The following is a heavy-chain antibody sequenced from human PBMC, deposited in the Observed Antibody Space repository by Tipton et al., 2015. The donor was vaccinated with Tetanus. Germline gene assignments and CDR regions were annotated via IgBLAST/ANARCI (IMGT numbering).Heavy chain of an antibody. D-gene: IGHD6-19*01. Sequence: TLSLTCTVSGGSLRSGDHYWSWIRQPPGKGLEWLAYISASGSTNSNYSLKSRITISRDTSKNQFSLKLASVTAADTAVYYCARGSGWADFWGQGTQVTVSS. J-gene: IGHJ4*02. CDR3: ARGSGWADF. V-gene: IGHV4-61*08. CDR2: ISASGST. CDR1: GGSLRSGDHY.